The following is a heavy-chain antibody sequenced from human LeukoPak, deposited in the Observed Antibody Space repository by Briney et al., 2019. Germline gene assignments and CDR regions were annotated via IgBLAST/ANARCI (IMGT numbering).Heavy chain of an antibody. CDR3: AKMGPNYYDSSGYSWFDP. V-gene: IGHV3-23*01. Sequence: QPGASLRLSFSASGFTFSSYAMSWVRQAPGKGLEWVSAISGSGGSTYYADSVKGRFTISRDKSKNTLYLQMNSLRAEDTAVYYCAKMGPNYYDSSGYSWFDPWGQGTLVTVSS. CDR1: GFTFSSYA. CDR2: ISGSGGST. J-gene: IGHJ5*02. D-gene: IGHD3-22*01.